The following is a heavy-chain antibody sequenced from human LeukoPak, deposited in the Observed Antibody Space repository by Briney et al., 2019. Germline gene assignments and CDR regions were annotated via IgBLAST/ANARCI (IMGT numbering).Heavy chain of an antibody. CDR2: ISNSGNT. V-gene: IGHV4-39*01. J-gene: IGHJ4*02. CDR3: AGGLQIAVAGRVYFAY. D-gene: IGHD6-19*01. Sequence: SETLSLTCTVSGGSMTSSYYYWGWIRPPPGKGLEWIGSISNSGNTYYNPSLKSPVTMSVDTSKNQFSLNLSPVTAADTAVYYCAGGLQIAVAGRVYFAYWGQGTLVTVSS. CDR1: GGSMTSSYYY.